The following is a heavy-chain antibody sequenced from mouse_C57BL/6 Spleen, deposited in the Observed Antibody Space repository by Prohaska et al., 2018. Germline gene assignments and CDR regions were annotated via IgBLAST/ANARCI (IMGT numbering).Heavy chain of an antibody. CDR1: GFTFSGLW. CDR3: MRYGNYWYFDV. V-gene: IGHV11-2*01. CDR2: INADGSAI. Sequence: EVQLLETGGGLVQPGGSRGLSCEGSGFTFSGLWMSWVRQTPGKTLEWIGDINADGSAINYVPSIKDRFTIFRDNDKSTLYLQMSNVRSEDTATYFCMRYGNYWYFDVWGTGTTVTVSS. J-gene: IGHJ1*03. D-gene: IGHD2-1*01.